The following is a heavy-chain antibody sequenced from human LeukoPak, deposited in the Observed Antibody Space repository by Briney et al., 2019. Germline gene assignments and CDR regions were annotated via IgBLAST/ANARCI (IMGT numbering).Heavy chain of an antibody. CDR1: GLIFSNYW. J-gene: IGHJ5*02. D-gene: IGHD3-10*01. CDR2: IKEDGSEK. Sequence: PGGSLRLSCAASGLIFSNYWMTWVRQAPGKGLEWVSNIKEDGSEKNYVDSVRGRSTISRDNAKNSLYLQMNSLRAEDTAVYYCARDFHGSGSFYTFDPWGQGTLVTVSS. V-gene: IGHV3-7*01. CDR3: ARDFHGSGSFYTFDP.